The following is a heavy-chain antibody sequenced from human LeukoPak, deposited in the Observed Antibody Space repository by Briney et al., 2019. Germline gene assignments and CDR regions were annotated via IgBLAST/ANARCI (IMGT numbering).Heavy chain of an antibody. J-gene: IGHJ4*02. CDR3: ARVLNRGYYFDY. V-gene: IGHV4-61*01. CDR2: IYYSGST. D-gene: IGHD1-14*01. CDR1: GGSVSSGSYY. Sequence: SETLSLTCNVSGGSVSSGSYYWGWIRQPPGKGLEWIGYIYYSGSTNYNPSLKSRVTISVDTSKNQFSLKLSSVTAADTAVYYCARVLNRGYYFDYWGQRTLVTVSS.